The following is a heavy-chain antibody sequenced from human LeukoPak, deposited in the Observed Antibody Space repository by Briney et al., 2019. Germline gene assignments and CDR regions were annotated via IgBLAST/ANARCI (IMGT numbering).Heavy chain of an antibody. D-gene: IGHD3-10*01. CDR2: IYPGDSDT. CDR3: ARRSIWFGELFYFDY. CDR1: GYTFTSYW. J-gene: IGHJ4*02. Sequence: GASVKVSCKASGYTFTSYWIGWVRQMPGKGLEWMGIIYPGDSDTRYSPSFQGQVTISADKSISTAYLQWSSLKASDTAMYYCARRSIWFGELFYFDYWGQGTLVTVSS. V-gene: IGHV5-51*01.